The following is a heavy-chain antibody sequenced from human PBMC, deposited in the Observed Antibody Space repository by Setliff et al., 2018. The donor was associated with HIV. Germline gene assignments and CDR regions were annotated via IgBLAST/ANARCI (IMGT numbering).Heavy chain of an antibody. D-gene: IGHD6-25*01. J-gene: IGHJ4*02. V-gene: IGHV4-39*07. CDR1: GGSINSTSYY. CDR3: ARYSPRGYTLTGPY. Sequence: PSETLSLTCTVSGGSINSTSYYWGWIRQPPGNGLEWIGSIYHTGSTYYKPSLKSRVTISLDTSKNQFSLKLTSVTAADTAVYYCARYSPRGYTLTGPYWGQGTLVTVSS. CDR2: IYHTGST.